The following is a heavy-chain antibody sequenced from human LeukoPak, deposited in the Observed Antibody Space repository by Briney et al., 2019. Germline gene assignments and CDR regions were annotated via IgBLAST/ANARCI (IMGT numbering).Heavy chain of an antibody. V-gene: IGHV3-7*01. J-gene: IGHJ4*02. CDR2: IKKDGSQK. CDR3: ARDGRGYYYGSLDY. CDR1: GFTFSKHW. Sequence: PGGSLRLSCAASGFTFSKHWMSWVRQPPGKGLEWVANIKKDGSQKYYVDSVEGRFTISRDNAKNSLYLQMNSLRAEDTAVYYCARDGRGYYYGSLDYWGQGTLVTVSS. D-gene: IGHD3-10*01.